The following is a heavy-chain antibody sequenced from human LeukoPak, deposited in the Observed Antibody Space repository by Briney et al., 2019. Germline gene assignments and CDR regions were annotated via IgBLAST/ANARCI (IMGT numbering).Heavy chain of an antibody. CDR2: IYYSGST. Sequence: SETLSLTCTVSGGSISSGGYYWSWIRQHPGKGLEWIGYIYYSGSTHYNPSLKSRVTISVDTSKNHFSLNLSSVTAADTAVYYCARRKAIRPRDYYFDYWGQGTLVTVSS. J-gene: IGHJ4*02. V-gene: IGHV4-31*03. CDR1: GGSISSGGYY. CDR3: ARRKAIRPRDYYFDY. D-gene: IGHD6-6*01.